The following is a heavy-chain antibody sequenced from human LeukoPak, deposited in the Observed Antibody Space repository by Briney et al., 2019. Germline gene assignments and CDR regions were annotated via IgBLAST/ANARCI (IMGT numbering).Heavy chain of an antibody. CDR2: ISYDGSNK. CDR1: GFTFSSYG. V-gene: IGHV3-30*18. CDR3: AKVTLAYCGGDCSRPGDS. J-gene: IGHJ4*02. D-gene: IGHD2-21*02. Sequence: GGSLRLSCAASGFTFSSYGMHWVRQAPGKGLEWVAVISYDGSNKYYAYSVKGRFTISRDNSKNTLFLQMNSLRREDTAVYYCAKVTLAYCGGDCSRPGDSWGQGTLVTVSS.